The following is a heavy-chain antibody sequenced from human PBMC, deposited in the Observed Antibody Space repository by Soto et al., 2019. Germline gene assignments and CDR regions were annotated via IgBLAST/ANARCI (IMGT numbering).Heavy chain of an antibody. Sequence: ASVKVCCKASGYTYNSYGISWVRQAPGQGLEWMGWISAYNGNTNYAQKLQGRVTMTTDTSTSTAYMELRSLRSDDTAVYYCARRVMITFGGVIVPSLVDYWGQGTLVTVS. CDR2: ISAYNGNT. D-gene: IGHD3-16*02. J-gene: IGHJ4*02. CDR3: ARRVMITFGGVIVPSLVDY. CDR1: GYTYNSYG. V-gene: IGHV1-18*01.